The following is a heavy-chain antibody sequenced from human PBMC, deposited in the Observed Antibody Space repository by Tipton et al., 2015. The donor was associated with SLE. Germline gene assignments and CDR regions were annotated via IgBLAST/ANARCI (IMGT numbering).Heavy chain of an antibody. V-gene: IGHV3-30*04. Sequence: RSLRLSCAASGFNFSSYAMHWVRQAPGKGLEWVAFISYDGSTKYYVDSVKGRFTISRDNSKTTLYLQMNSLSGEDTAVYYCARRAAKYYDSSGYYLWHYHSYGMDVWGQGTTVTVSS. CDR3: ARRAAKYYDSSGYYLWHYHSYGMDV. CDR2: ISYDGSTK. CDR1: GFNFSSYA. J-gene: IGHJ6*02. D-gene: IGHD3-22*01.